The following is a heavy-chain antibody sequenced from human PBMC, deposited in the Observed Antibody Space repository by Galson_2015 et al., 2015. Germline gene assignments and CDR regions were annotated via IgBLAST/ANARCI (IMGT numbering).Heavy chain of an antibody. D-gene: IGHD4-17*01. CDR3: VRASPAVTPGGSYSYFMDV. Sequence: SVKVSWKASGYRFTSYGISWVRQAPGQGLEWMGWISGYNGNTKYAQKIVGRVTLNTDTSTSTVYMELGSLRSDDTAVYYCVRASPAVTPGGSYSYFMDVWGEGTTVIVSS. CDR1: GYRFTSYG. CDR2: ISGYNGNT. J-gene: IGHJ6*03. V-gene: IGHV1-18*01.